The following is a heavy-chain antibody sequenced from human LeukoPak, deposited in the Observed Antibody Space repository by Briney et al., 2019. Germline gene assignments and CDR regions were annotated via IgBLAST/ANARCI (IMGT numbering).Heavy chain of an antibody. CDR2: IYSGGST. CDR1: GFTVSSNY. CDR3: AKQYSSDWNGLAEYFQH. Sequence: GGSLRLFCAACGFTVSSNYMSWVRQAPGKGLEWGSVIYSGGSTYYADSVQGRFTISRDNSKNTLYLQMNSLRAEDTAVYYCAKQYSSDWNGLAEYFQHWGQGTLLTVSS. V-gene: IGHV3-66*04. D-gene: IGHD6-19*01. J-gene: IGHJ1*01.